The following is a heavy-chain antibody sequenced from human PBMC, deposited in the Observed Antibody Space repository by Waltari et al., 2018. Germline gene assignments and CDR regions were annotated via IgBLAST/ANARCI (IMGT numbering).Heavy chain of an antibody. CDR3: ARQLSVGAFFDY. Sequence: QVQLVESGGGVVQPGRSLRLSCAASGFTFSRYEMHWVRQAPGKGLEWVAFISFHGDIRDYADSVKGRFTISRDNSKNTLDLQVNSLRAEDTAVYYCARQLSVGAFFDYWGQGTLVTVSS. V-gene: IGHV3-30-3*01. CDR2: ISFHGDIR. D-gene: IGHD3-10*01. CDR1: GFTFSRYE. J-gene: IGHJ4*02.